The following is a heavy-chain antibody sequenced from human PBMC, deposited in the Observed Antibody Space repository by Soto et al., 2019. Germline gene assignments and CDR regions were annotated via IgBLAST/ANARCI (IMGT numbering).Heavy chain of an antibody. V-gene: IGHV1-18*01. J-gene: IGHJ4*02. CDR1: GYTFTTYG. CDR3: ARDRKPYCAGDCYSYYFDY. D-gene: IGHD2-21*02. Sequence: QVQLVQSGAEVKKPGASVKVSCKASGYTFTTYGISWVRQAPGQGLEWMGWINTANGNTNFAQNFQGIVTMTTDTSTTTAYMELRSLSSDDTAVYYCARDRKPYCAGDCYSYYFDYWGQGSLVTVSS. CDR2: INTANGNT.